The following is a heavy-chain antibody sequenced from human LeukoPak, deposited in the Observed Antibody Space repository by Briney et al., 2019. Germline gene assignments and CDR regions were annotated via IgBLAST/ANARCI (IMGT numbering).Heavy chain of an antibody. Sequence: SETLSLTCAVYGGSFSGYYWSWIRQPPGKGLEWIGEINHGGSTNYNPSLKSRVTISVDTSKNQFSLKLSSVTAADTAVYYCARDVGRDFWSGYYLYFDYWGQGTLVTVSS. CDR1: GGSFSGYY. CDR3: ARDVGRDFWSGYYLYFDY. CDR2: INHGGST. J-gene: IGHJ4*02. D-gene: IGHD3-3*01. V-gene: IGHV4-34*01.